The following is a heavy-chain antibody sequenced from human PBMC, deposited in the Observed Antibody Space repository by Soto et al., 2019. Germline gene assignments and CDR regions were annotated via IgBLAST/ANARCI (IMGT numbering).Heavy chain of an antibody. D-gene: IGHD1-26*01. J-gene: IGHJ5*02. V-gene: IGHV1-18*01. CDR2: ISAYNGNT. CDR1: GYTFTSYG. Sequence: QVQLVQSGAEVKKPGASVKVSCKASGYTFTSYGISWVRQAPGQGLEWMGWISAYNGNTNYAQKLQGRVTMPRDTSTSTAYMELRSLRADDTAVYYCARDWWELLYDNWFDTWGQGTLVTVSS. CDR3: ARDWWELLYDNWFDT.